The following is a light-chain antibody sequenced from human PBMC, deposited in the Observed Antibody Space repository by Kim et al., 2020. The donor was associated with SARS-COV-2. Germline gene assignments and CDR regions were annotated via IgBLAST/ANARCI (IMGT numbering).Light chain of an antibody. CDR1: SYNIGSNP. V-gene: IGLV1-44*01. Sequence: PGQRVTMSCFGSSYNIGSNPVNWYQQLTGTAPKLLIYSNNQRPSEVPDRFSGSKSGTSASLAISGLQSEDETDYYCAALDDSLNVVFGGWAQLTVL. J-gene: IGLJ2*01. CDR3: AALDDSLNVV. CDR2: SNN.